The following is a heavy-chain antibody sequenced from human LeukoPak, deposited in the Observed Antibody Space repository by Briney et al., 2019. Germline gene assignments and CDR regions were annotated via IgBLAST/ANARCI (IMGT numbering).Heavy chain of an antibody. CDR1: GFTVSSNY. D-gene: IGHD6-19*01. V-gene: IGHV3-53*05. Sequence: GGSLRLSCAASGFTVSSNYMSWVRQAPGKGLEWVSVIYSGGSTYYADSVKGRFTISRDNSKNTLYLQMNSLKIEDTAVYYCTYYSSGWSWGQGTLVTVSS. CDR2: IYSGGST. J-gene: IGHJ4*02. CDR3: TYYSSGWS.